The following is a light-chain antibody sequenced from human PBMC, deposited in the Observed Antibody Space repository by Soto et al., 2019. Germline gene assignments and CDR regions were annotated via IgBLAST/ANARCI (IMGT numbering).Light chain of an antibody. CDR2: DAS. Sequence: EIVMTQSPATLSVSPGERVTLFCRASQSVNSRLAWYQQKPAQAPRLLIYDASTRATGIPARFSGSGSGTEFTLTISRLQSEDFAVYYCQQYKNWPPEYTFGQGTKLEIK. CDR3: QQYKNWPPEYT. V-gene: IGKV3-15*01. J-gene: IGKJ2*01. CDR1: QSVNSR.